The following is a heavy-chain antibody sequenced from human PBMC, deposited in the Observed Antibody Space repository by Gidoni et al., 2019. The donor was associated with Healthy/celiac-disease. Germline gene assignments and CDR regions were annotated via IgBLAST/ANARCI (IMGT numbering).Heavy chain of an antibody. CDR3: ARDRAPFGEEAGFDY. J-gene: IGHJ4*02. Sequence: QLQLQESGPGLVKPSETLSLTCTVSGGSISSSSYYWGWIRQPPGKGLEWIGSIYYSGSTYYNPSLKSRVTISVDTSKNQFSLKLSSVPAADTAVYYCARDRAPFGEEAGFDYWGQGTLVTVSS. V-gene: IGHV4-39*07. CDR2: IYYSGST. CDR1: GGSISSSSYY. D-gene: IGHD3-10*01.